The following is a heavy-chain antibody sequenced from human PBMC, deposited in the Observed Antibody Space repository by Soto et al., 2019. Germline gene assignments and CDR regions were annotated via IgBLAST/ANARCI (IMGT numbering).Heavy chain of an antibody. V-gene: IGHV4-31*03. CDR3: ARVGSINWFDP. J-gene: IGHJ5*02. Sequence: QVQLQESGPGLVKPSQTLSLTCTVSGGSISSGGYYWSWIRQHPGKGLEWIGYTYYSGRTYSHPSRKSRVTTSGDTSNNQFSQKLSSVTAADTAVYYCARVGSINWFDPGGQGTLVTVA. CDR1: GGSISSGGYY. D-gene: IGHD1-26*01. CDR2: TYYSGRT.